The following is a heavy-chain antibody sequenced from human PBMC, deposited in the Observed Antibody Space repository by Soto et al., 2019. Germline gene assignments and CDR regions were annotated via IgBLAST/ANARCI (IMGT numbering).Heavy chain of an antibody. CDR1: GGSISSGGYY. V-gene: IGHV4-31*03. Sequence: QVQLQESGPGLVKPSQTLSLTCTVSGGSISSGGYYWSWIRQHPGKGLEWIGYIYYSGSTYYNPSLKRRVTISVDTSKNQFSLKLSPVTAADTAVYYCAREVAMAGMEVWGQGTTVTVSS. CDR3: AREVAMAGMEV. J-gene: IGHJ6*02. CDR2: IYYSGST.